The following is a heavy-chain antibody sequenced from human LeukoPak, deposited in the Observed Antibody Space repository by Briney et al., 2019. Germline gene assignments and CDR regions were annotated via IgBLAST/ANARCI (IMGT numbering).Heavy chain of an antibody. D-gene: IGHD3-22*01. V-gene: IGHV3-64D*09. CDR3: AKATPGDSSGYYYPFRS. Sequence: PGGSLRLSCAASGFTFSSYAMHWVRQAPGKGLEYVSAISSNGGSTYYADSVKGRFTISRDNSKNTLYLQMSGLRAEDTAVHYCAKATPGDSSGYYYPFRSWGQGTLVTVSS. J-gene: IGHJ5*02. CDR2: ISSNGGST. CDR1: GFTFSSYA.